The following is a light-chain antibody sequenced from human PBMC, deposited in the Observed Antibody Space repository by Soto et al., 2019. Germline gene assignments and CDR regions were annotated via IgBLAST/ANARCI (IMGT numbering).Light chain of an antibody. CDR3: QKYSSAPHT. V-gene: IGKV1-27*01. CDR1: QGISSY. CDR2: AAS. Sequence: DLQMTQSPSSLSASVGDRVTITCRASQGISSYLAWYQQKPGKVPKLLIYAASTLQSGVPSRFSGSGSGTDFTLTISSLQPEDVATYYCQKYSSAPHTFGPGTTVDIK. J-gene: IGKJ3*01.